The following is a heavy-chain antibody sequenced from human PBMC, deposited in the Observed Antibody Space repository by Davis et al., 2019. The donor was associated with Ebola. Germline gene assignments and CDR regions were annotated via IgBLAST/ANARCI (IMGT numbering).Heavy chain of an antibody. Sequence: SETLSLTCTVSGGSVSGYHWSWIRQPPGRGLEWTGYISKTGSTTYNASLRGRVTISIDTSNNQISLKVTSVTAADTAVYYCVRGRQELPHWGQGTLVTVSS. J-gene: IGHJ4*02. V-gene: IGHV4-59*02. CDR3: VRGRQELPH. CDR1: GGSVSGYH. D-gene: IGHD2-21*01. CDR2: ISKTGST.